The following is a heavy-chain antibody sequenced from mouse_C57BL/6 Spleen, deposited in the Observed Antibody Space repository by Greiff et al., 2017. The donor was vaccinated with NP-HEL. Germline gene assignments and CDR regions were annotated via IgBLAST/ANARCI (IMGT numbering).Heavy chain of an antibody. D-gene: IGHD4-1*02. CDR3: ARYQLGHYAMDY. CDR2: IYPRSGNT. V-gene: IGHV1-81*01. CDR1: GYTFTSYG. J-gene: IGHJ4*01. Sequence: QVQLQQSGAELARPGASVKLSCKASGYTFTSYGISWVKQRTGQGLEWIGEIYPRSGNTYYNEKFKGKATLTADKSSSTAYMELRSLTSEDSAVYFCARYQLGHYAMDYWGQGTSVTVSS.